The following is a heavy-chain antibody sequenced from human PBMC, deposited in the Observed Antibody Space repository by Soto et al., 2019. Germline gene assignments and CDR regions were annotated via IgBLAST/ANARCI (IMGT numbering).Heavy chain of an antibody. D-gene: IGHD3-16*01. Sequence: GGSLRLSCAASGFTFSSYAMSWVRQAPGKGLEWVSAISGSGGSTYYADSVKGRFTISRDNSKNTLYLQMNSLRAGDTAVDHCAKEFVGVWYFDLWGRGTLVTVSS. CDR1: GFTFSSYA. CDR3: AKEFVGVWYFDL. J-gene: IGHJ2*01. CDR2: ISGSGGST. V-gene: IGHV3-23*01.